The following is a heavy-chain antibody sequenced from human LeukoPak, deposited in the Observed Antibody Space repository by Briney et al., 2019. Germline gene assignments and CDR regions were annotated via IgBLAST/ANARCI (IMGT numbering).Heavy chain of an antibody. V-gene: IGHV4-34*01. J-gene: IGHJ4*02. Sequence: PSETLSLTCAVYGGSFSGYYWSWIRQPPGKGLEWIGEINHSGSTNYNPSLKSRVTISVDKSKNQFSLKLSSVTAADTAVYYCARVDCSGGSCYSGHRPFDYWGQGTLVTVSS. D-gene: IGHD2-15*01. CDR2: INHSGST. CDR1: GGSFSGYY. CDR3: ARVDCSGGSCYSGHRPFDY.